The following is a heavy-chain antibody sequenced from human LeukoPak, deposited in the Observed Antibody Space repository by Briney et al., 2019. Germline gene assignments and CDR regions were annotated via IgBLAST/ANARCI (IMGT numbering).Heavy chain of an antibody. J-gene: IGHJ4*02. CDR3: AKDSTQLWRKGSSDY. CDR1: GFTFSSYA. CDR2: ISGSGGST. V-gene: IGHV3-23*01. D-gene: IGHD5-18*01. Sequence: GGSLRLSCAASGFTFSSYAMSWVRQAPGKGLEWVSAISGSGGSTYYADSVKGRFTISRDNSKNTLYLQMNSLRAEDTAVYYCAKDSTQLWRKGSSDYWGQGTLVTVSS.